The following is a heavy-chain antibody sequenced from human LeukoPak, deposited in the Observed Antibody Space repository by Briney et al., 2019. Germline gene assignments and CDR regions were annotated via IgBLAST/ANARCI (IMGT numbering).Heavy chain of an antibody. CDR1: GFTFSKYS. CDR3: ARVAAAAADY. Sequence: GGSLRLSCAASGFTFSKYSMNWVRQAPGKGLEWVSSISSSSSFINYADSVKGRFTISRDNAKNSLYLQVNSLRAEDTAVYYCARVAAAAADYWGQGNLVTVSS. D-gene: IGHD6-13*01. V-gene: IGHV3-21*01. J-gene: IGHJ4*02. CDR2: ISSSSSFI.